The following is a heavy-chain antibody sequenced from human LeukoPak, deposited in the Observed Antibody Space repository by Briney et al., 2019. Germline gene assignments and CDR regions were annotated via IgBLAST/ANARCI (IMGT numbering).Heavy chain of an antibody. V-gene: IGHV4-34*01. CDR1: GGSFSGYY. D-gene: IGHD6-6*01. J-gene: IGHJ4*02. CDR3: ARGSRIAARRKGFDY. Sequence: PSETLSLTCAVYGGSFSGYYWSWIRQPPGKGLEWIGEINHSGSTNYNPSLKSRVTISVDTSKNQFSLKLSSVTAADTAVYYCARGSRIAARRKGFDYWGQGTLVTDSS. CDR2: INHSGST.